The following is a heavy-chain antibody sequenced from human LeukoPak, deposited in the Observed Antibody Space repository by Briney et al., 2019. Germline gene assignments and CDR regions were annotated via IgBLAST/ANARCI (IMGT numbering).Heavy chain of an antibody. J-gene: IGHJ4*02. CDR3: ARDYGSGSYYWYYFDY. Sequence: KFYSTSLKTRLTISKDTSKNQVVLTMTNMDLVDTATYYCARDYGSGSYYWYYFDYWGQGTLVTVSS. V-gene: IGHV2-70*04. D-gene: IGHD3-10*01. CDR2: K.